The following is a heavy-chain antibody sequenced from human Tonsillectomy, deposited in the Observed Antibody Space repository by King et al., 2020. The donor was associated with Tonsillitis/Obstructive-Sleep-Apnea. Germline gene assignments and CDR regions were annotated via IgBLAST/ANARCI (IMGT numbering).Heavy chain of an antibody. D-gene: IGHD4-17*01. J-gene: IGHJ4*02. CDR2: IWYDGSNK. V-gene: IGHV3-33*01. CDR3: ARDESGDYYFDY. Sequence: VQLVESGGGVVQPGRSLRLSCSSSGFTFSSYGMHWVRQAPGKGLEGVAVIWYDGSNKYYADSVKGRFTISRDNSKNTLYLQMNSLRAEDTAVYYCARDESGDYYFDYWGQGTLVTVSS. CDR1: GFTFSSYG.